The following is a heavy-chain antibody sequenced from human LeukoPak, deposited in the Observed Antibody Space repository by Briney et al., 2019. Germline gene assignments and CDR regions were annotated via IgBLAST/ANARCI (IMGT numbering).Heavy chain of an antibody. D-gene: IGHD3-10*01. Sequence: GGSLRLSCTASGLAFSSYWMHWVRQVPGKGLVWVSRIIGDGSGTNYADSVKGRFTISRDNSKNTLYLQMNSLRAEDTAVYYCAKRSTPGGYYFDYWGQGTLVTVSS. J-gene: IGHJ4*02. CDR2: IIGDGSGT. V-gene: IGHV3-74*01. CDR3: AKRSTPGGYYFDY. CDR1: GLAFSSYW.